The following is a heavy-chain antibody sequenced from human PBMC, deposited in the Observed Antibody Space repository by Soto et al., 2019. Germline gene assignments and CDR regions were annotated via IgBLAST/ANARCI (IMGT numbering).Heavy chain of an antibody. D-gene: IGHD7-27*01. J-gene: IGHJ4*02. CDR1: GGSISSYY. CDR3: ARAAPNRDNWGSYYFDY. V-gene: IGHV4-59*01. Sequence: SETLSLTCTVSGGSISSYYWSWIRQPPGKGLEWIGYIYYSGSTNYNPSLKSRVTISVDTSKNQFSLKLSSVTAADTAVYYCARAAPNRDNWGSYYFDYWGQGTLVTVSS. CDR2: IYYSGST.